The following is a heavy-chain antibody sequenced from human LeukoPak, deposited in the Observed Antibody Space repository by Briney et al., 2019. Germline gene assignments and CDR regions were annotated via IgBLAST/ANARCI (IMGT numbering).Heavy chain of an antibody. CDR1: GFTFSSYA. Sequence: TGGSLRLSCAASGFTFSSYAMSWVRQAPGKGLEWVSAISGSGGSTYYADSVKGRFTISRDNSKNTLYLQMNSLRAEGTAVYYCAKTRTYYYDSSGYYEGRAFDIWGQGTMVTVSS. J-gene: IGHJ3*02. CDR2: ISGSGGST. CDR3: AKTRTYYYDSSGYYEGRAFDI. V-gene: IGHV3-23*01. D-gene: IGHD3-22*01.